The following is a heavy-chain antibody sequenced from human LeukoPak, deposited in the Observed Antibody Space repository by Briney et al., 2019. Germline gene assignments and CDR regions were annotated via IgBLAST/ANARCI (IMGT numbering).Heavy chain of an antibody. J-gene: IGHJ4*02. Sequence: SETLSLTCTVSGGSISSSSYYWGWIRQPPGKGLEWIGSIYYSGSTYYNPSLKSRVTISVDTSKNQFSLKLSSVTAADTAVYYCARHSVFGSTDYWGQGTLVTVSS. D-gene: IGHD3-3*01. CDR2: IYYSGST. CDR3: ARHSVFGSTDY. CDR1: GGSISSSSYY. V-gene: IGHV4-39*01.